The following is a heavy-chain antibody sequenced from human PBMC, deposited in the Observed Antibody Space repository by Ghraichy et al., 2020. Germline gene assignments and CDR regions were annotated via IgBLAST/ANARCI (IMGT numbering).Heavy chain of an antibody. D-gene: IGHD4-17*01. J-gene: IGHJ4*02. CDR2: IYTTGST. CDR3: VAMTTVTTFVDY. CDR1: GASISSYF. Sequence: SETLSLTCTVSGASISSYFWSWIRQSAGKRLEWLGRIYTTGSTDYNPSLKSRVTLSADRSKNQVSLRLTSVTAADTAVYYCVAMTTVTTFVDYWGQGTLVTVSS. V-gene: IGHV4-4*07.